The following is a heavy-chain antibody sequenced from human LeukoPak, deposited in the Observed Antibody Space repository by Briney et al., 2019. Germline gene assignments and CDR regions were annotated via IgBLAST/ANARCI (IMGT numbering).Heavy chain of an antibody. V-gene: IGHV5-51*01. Sequence: GESLKISWKGSGYSFTSYWIGWVRQMPGKGVEWMGIIYPGDSDTRYSPSFQGQVTISADKSISTAYLQWSSLTASDTAMYYCATQKPYYYDSSGYFDYWGQGTLVTVSS. CDR3: ATQKPYYYDSSGYFDY. J-gene: IGHJ4*02. CDR2: IYPGDSDT. CDR1: GYSFTSYW. D-gene: IGHD3-22*01.